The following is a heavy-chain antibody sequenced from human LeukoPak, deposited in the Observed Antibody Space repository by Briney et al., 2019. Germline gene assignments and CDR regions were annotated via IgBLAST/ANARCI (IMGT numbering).Heavy chain of an antibody. CDR3: ARHVRGGSYYAFDI. D-gene: IGHD1-26*01. CDR2: IYHSGST. V-gene: IGHV4-38-2*01. J-gene: IGHJ3*02. Sequence: SETLSLSCAVSGYSISSGYYWGWIRQPPGKGLEWIGSIYHSGSTYYNPSLKSRVTISVDTSKNQFSLKLSSVTAADTAVYYCARHVRGGSYYAFDIWGQGTMVTVSS. CDR1: GYSISSGYY.